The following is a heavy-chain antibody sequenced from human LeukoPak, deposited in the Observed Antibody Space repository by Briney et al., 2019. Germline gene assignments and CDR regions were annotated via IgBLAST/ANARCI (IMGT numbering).Heavy chain of an antibody. CDR2: MNPNSGNT. CDR3: ARGFYCSSISCYYWFDP. V-gene: IGHV1-8*03. D-gene: IGHD2-2*01. Sequence: GASVKVSCKASGYTFTSYDINWVRQASGQGLEWMGWMNPNSGNTGYAQKFQGRVTITRNTSIGTAYMELSSLRSEDTAVYYCARGFYCSSISCYYWFDPWGQGTLVTVSS. CDR1: GYTFTSYD. J-gene: IGHJ5*02.